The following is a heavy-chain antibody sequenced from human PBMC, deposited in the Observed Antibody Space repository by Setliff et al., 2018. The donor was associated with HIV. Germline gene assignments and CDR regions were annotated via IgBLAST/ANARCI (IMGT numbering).Heavy chain of an antibody. D-gene: IGHD6-13*01. CDR3: ARVPTSSWYVTTQRTKEYFHH. CDR2: IYASGST. J-gene: IGHJ1*01. CDR1: GGSISSYY. Sequence: SETLSLTCTVSGGSISSYYWSWIRRPAGKGLEWIGRIYASGSTYYNPSLKSRVPISVDTSKNQFSLRLSSVPPADTAIYYCARVPTSSWYVTTQRTKEYFHHWGQGTLVTVSS. V-gene: IGHV4-4*07.